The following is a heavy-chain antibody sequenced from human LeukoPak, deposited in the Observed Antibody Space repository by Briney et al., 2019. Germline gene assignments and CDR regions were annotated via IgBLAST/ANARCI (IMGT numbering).Heavy chain of an antibody. D-gene: IGHD6-19*01. V-gene: IGHV1-2*02. CDR2: INPNSGGT. J-gene: IGHJ4*02. CDR1: GYTFTGYY. CDR3: AGDVGSSGWYSVD. Sequence: ASVKVSCKASGYTFTGYYMHWVRQAPGQGLEWMGWINPNSGGTNYAQKFQGRVTMTRDTSISTAYMELSRLRSDDTAVYYCAGDVGSSGWYSVDWGQGTLVTVSS.